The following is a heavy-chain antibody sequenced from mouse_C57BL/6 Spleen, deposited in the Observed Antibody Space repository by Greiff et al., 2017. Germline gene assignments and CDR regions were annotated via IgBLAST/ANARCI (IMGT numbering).Heavy chain of an antibody. Sequence: VQLQQSGPELVKPGASVKISCKASGYAFSSSWMNWVKQRPGKGLEWIGRIYPGDGDTNYNGKFKGKATLTADKSSSTAYMQLSSLTSEDSAVYFGARWGGTTVVARYAMDYWGQGTSVTVSS. J-gene: IGHJ4*01. CDR3: ARWGGTTVVARYAMDY. D-gene: IGHD1-1*01. V-gene: IGHV1-82*01. CDR1: GYAFSSSW. CDR2: IYPGDGDT.